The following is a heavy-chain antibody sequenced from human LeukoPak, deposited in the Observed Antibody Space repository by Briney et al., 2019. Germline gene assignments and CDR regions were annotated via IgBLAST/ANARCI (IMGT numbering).Heavy chain of an antibody. CDR3: ARRKNLLVPFDY. D-gene: IGHD6-13*01. CDR2: INPNSGGT. V-gene: IGHV1-2*02. Sequence: GGSLRLSCAASGYTFTGYYMHWVRQAPGQGLEWMGWINPNSGGTNYAQKFQGRVTMTRDTSISTAYMELSRLRSDDTAVYYCARRKNLLVPFDYWGQGTLVTVSS. CDR1: GYTFTGYY. J-gene: IGHJ4*02.